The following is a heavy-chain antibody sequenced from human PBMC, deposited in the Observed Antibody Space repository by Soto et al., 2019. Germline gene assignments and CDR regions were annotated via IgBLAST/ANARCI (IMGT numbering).Heavy chain of an antibody. Sequence: QVQLRESGPGLVKASETLSLTCTVSGESISSYYWCWIRQPAGQGLECIGRMYGSGSTNYSPSLKSRVTMSVDTYKNQFSLKLSSVTAADTAVYYCARVLLERRHYFGMDVWGQGTKVTVSS. CDR1: GESISSYY. CDR2: MYGSGST. CDR3: ARVLLERRHYFGMDV. J-gene: IGHJ6*02. D-gene: IGHD1-1*01. V-gene: IGHV4-4*07.